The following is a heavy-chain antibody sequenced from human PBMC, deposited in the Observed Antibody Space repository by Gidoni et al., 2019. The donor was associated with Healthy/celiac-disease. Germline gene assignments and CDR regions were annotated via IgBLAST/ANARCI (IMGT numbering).Heavy chain of an antibody. J-gene: IGHJ3*02. CDR2: IWYDGSNT. D-gene: IGHD2-15*01. Sequence: VAPVGWGGGPGRAGGWLLLCGAGHGFTSSSDGMNWVRPAPGKALGWFAVIWYDGSNTYYADSVKGRVTISRDNSKNTLYLQMNSLRAEDTAVYYCAEVVYCDGGSWYDAFDIWGQGTMVTVSS. CDR3: AEVVYCDGGSWYDAFDI. V-gene: IGHV3-33*01. CDR1: GFTSSSDG.